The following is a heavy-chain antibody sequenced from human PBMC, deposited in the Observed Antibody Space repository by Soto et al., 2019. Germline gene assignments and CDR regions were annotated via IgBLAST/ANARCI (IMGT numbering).Heavy chain of an antibody. CDR3: ARSLLVGYGFEGESD. CDR1: GYTFTSYG. Sequence: QVQLVQSGAEVKKPGASVKVSCKASGYTFTSYGISWVRQAPGQGLEWMGWISAYNGNTNYAQKLQGRVTMTTDTSKSTACMELRSLRSEDTAVYYCARSLLVGYGFEGESDWGQGTLVTVSS. CDR2: ISAYNGNT. D-gene: IGHD5-18*01. V-gene: IGHV1-18*01. J-gene: IGHJ4*02.